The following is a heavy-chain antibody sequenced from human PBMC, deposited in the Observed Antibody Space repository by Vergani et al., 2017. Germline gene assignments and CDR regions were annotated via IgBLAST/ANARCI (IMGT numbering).Heavy chain of an antibody. CDR3: ARAVYGSHYMDV. V-gene: IGHV4-61*01. J-gene: IGHJ6*03. Sequence: QLQLQESGPGLVKPSETLSLTCTVSGGSISSSSYYWSWIRQPPGKGLEWIGYIYYSGSTNYNPSLKSRVTISVDTSKNQFSLKLSSVTAADTAVYYCARAVYGSHYMDVWGKGP. CDR2: IYYSGST. CDR1: GGSISSSSYY. D-gene: IGHD3-10*01.